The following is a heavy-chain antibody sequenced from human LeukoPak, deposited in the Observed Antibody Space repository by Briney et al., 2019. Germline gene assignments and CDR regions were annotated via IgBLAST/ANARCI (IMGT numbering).Heavy chain of an antibody. CDR1: GASMTSSNW. J-gene: IGHJ4*02. V-gene: IGHV4-4*02. Sequence: PSGTLSLTCAISGASMTSSNWWSWVGQPPGKGLEWIGEISHSGSTNYNPSLKSRVTISVDKSKTQFSLKVNSVTAADTAVYYCAKPLYASGSYHFDSWGQGTLVTVSS. CDR3: AKPLYASGSYHFDS. CDR2: ISHSGST. D-gene: IGHD3-10*01.